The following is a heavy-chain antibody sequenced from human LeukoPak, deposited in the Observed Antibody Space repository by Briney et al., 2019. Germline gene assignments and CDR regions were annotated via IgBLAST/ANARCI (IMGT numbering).Heavy chain of an antibody. Sequence: GGSLRLSCAASGFTFSSYAMSWVRQAPGKGLEWVSDISGSGGSTYYADSVKGRFTISRDNSKNTLYLQMNSLRAEDTAVYYCARGHYYDSSGYDYWGQGTLVTVSS. CDR3: ARGHYYDSSGYDY. CDR1: GFTFSSYA. CDR2: ISGSGGST. D-gene: IGHD3-22*01. V-gene: IGHV3-23*01. J-gene: IGHJ4*02.